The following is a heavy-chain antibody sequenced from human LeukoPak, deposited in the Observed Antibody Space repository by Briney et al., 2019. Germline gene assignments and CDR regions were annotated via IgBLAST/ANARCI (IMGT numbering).Heavy chain of an antibody. CDR1: GFAFRNYV. D-gene: IGHD3-10*01. CDR2: IGGTDGTT. CDR3: TKRIDGAGSYYIDF. V-gene: IGHV3-23*01. Sequence: GGSRRLSCAASGFAFRNYVMNWVRQAPGKGLEWVSAIGGTDGTTFYAAFVKGRFTISRDNSRNTLYLQMNSLRAEDTAVYYCTKRIDGAGSYYIDFWGQGTVVTVSS. J-gene: IGHJ4*02.